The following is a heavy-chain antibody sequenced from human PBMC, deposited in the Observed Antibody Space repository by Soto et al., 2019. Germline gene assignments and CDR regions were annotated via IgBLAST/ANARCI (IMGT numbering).Heavy chain of an antibody. J-gene: IGHJ6*02. D-gene: IGHD6-6*01. V-gene: IGHV3-21*01. CDR1: GFTFRSYS. CDR2: ISGTSNDI. CDR3: ATSMAVDLGYYGMDV. Sequence: EVQLVESGGGLVKPGGSLRLSCAASGFTFRSYSLNWVRQAPGKGLEWVSSISGTSNDIYYADSVKGRFIISRDNARDSLYLQMYSLSAEDTAIYFCATSMAVDLGYYGMDVWGQGTTVTVSS.